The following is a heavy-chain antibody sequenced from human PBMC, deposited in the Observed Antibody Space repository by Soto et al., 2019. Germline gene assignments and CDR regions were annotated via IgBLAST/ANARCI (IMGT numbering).Heavy chain of an antibody. CDR2: IYYSGST. CDR1: GGSISSGGYY. D-gene: IGHD2-21*02. Sequence: TLSLTCTVSGGSISSGGYYWSWIRQHPGKGLEWIGYIYYSGSTYYNPSLKSRVTISVDTSKNQFSLKLSSVTAADTAVYYCARERTAIPGDAFDIWGQGTMVTVSS. CDR3: ARERTAIPGDAFDI. J-gene: IGHJ3*02. V-gene: IGHV4-31*03.